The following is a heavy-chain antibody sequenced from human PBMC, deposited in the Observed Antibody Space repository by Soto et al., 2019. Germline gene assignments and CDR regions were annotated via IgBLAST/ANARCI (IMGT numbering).Heavy chain of an antibody. D-gene: IGHD1-1*01. CDR2: IYYSGST. CDR3: ARHGRWHDLDI. Sequence: QVQLQESGPGLVKPSETLSLTCTVSGGSVSSGSYYWSWIRQPPGKGLEWIGYIYYSGSTNYNPSLKSRVTISVDTSKNQFSLKLSSVTAADTAVYYCARHGRWHDLDIWGQGTMVTVSS. CDR1: GGSVSSGSYY. J-gene: IGHJ3*02. V-gene: IGHV4-61*01.